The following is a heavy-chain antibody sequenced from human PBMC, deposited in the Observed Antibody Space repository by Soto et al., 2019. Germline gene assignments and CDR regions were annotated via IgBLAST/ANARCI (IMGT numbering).Heavy chain of an antibody. J-gene: IGHJ5*02. D-gene: IGHD1-26*01. CDR3: AMYSGRPMVSNWFDP. V-gene: IGHV4-31*03. CDR2: IYYSGST. CDR1: GGSISSDGYY. Sequence: QVQLQESGPGLVKPSQTLSLTCSVSGGSISSDGYYWSWIRHYTGKGLEWIGYIYYSGSTYYNPSLKSRVTISVDTSKNQFSLKLSSVTAADTAVYYCAMYSGRPMVSNWFDPWGQGTLVTVSS.